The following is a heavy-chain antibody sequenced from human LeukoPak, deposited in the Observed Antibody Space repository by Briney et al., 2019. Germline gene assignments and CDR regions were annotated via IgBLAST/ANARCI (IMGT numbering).Heavy chain of an antibody. CDR3: ARGPLCRGGDCSECAFDI. J-gene: IGHJ3*02. Sequence: GGSLRLSCAASGFTVSSNYMSWVRQAPGKGLEWVSVIYNTGSTYYADSVKGRFTISRDNSKNTLYLQMNSLRAEDTAVYYCARGPLCRGGDCSECAFDIWGQGTMVTVSS. CDR1: GFTVSSNY. CDR2: IYNTGST. D-gene: IGHD2-21*02. V-gene: IGHV3-66*01.